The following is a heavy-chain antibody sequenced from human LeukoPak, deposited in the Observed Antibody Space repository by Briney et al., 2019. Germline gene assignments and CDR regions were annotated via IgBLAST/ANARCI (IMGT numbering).Heavy chain of an antibody. CDR3: ARARYCSSTSCSNAPSDAFDI. D-gene: IGHD2-2*01. CDR2: IKQDGSEK. V-gene: IGHV3-7*01. Sequence: GGSLRLSCAASGFTFSSYWMSWVRQAPGTGMEWVANIKQDGSEKYYVDSVKGRFTISRDNAKNYLYLQMNSLRAEDTTAVYCARARYCSSTSCSNAPSDAFDIWGQGTMVTVSS. J-gene: IGHJ3*02. CDR1: GFTFSSYW.